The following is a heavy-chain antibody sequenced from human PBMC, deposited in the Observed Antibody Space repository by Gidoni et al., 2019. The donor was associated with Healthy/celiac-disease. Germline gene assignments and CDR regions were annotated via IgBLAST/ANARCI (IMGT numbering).Heavy chain of an antibody. CDR1: GYTFTSYH. J-gene: IGHJ5*02. CDR3: ARENYYDSSGYSTSPGFDP. Sequence: VQLVQSGAEVKKPVASVTVSCTASGYTFTSYHINWVRQATGQGLEWMGWMNPNSGNTGYAQKFQGRVTMTRNTSISTAYMELSSLRSEDTAVYYCARENYYDSSGYSTSPGFDPWGQGTLVTVSS. CDR2: MNPNSGNT. V-gene: IGHV1-8*01. D-gene: IGHD3-22*01.